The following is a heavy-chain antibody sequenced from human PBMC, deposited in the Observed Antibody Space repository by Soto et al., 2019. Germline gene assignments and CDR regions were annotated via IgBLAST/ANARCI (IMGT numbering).Heavy chain of an antibody. D-gene: IGHD4-17*01. V-gene: IGHV3-66*01. Sequence: ERLVQSGGGLVQPGGSLRLSCAASLFVVSDNYMSWVRQAPGKGLEWVALIYSGGGTDYAESVKGRFTISRDKSKNTLYLQMNSLKAEDTGIYYCATRMTTAPYLGQGTVVTVSS. J-gene: IGHJ4*02. CDR1: LFVVSDNY. CDR3: ATRMTTAPY. CDR2: IYSGGGT.